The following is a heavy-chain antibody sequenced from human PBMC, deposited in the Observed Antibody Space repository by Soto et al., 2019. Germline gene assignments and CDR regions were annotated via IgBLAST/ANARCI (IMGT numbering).Heavy chain of an antibody. D-gene: IGHD6-13*01. V-gene: IGHV4-59*08. CDR2: IYYSGIT. Sequence: QVQLQESGPGLVKPSETLSLTCTVSGGSISSHYWSWILQPPGRGLEWIGFIYYSGITDSNPSLKSRVTISLDTSKNQLSLRLSSVTAADTAVYYCARPRGIAPAVWDFDLWGRGTLVTVSS. CDR1: GGSISSHY. J-gene: IGHJ2*01. CDR3: ARPRGIAPAVWDFDL.